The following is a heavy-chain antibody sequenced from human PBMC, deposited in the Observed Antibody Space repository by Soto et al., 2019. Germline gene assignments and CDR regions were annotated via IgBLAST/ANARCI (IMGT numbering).Heavy chain of an antibody. V-gene: IGHV3-30-3*01. J-gene: IGHJ6*02. D-gene: IGHD4-17*01. Sequence: QVQLVESGGGVVQPGRSLRLSCAASGFTFSSYAMHWVRQAPGQGLEWVAVISYDGSNKYYADSVKGRFTISRDNSKNTLYLQMNSLRAEDTAVYYCARVVTTSSYGMDVWGQVTTVTVSS. CDR3: ARVVTTSSYGMDV. CDR1: GFTFSSYA. CDR2: ISYDGSNK.